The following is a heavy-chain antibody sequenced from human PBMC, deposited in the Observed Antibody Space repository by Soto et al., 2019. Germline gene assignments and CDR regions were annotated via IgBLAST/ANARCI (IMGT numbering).Heavy chain of an antibody. CDR2: VSNDGNNK. CDR3: ARGNMDV. Sequence: QVQLVESGGGVVQPGTSLRLSCTASGFNFNLFTAHWVRQAPGKGLDWVAVVSNDGNNKYYADSVKGRFTISRDNSKNPLYLQMTSLRTEDTALYYCARGNMDVWGRGTTVIVSS. J-gene: IGHJ6*02. V-gene: IGHV3-30-3*01. CDR1: GFNFNLFT.